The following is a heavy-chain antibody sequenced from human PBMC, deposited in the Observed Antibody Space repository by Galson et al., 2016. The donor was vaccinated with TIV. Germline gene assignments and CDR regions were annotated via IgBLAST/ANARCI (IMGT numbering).Heavy chain of an antibody. D-gene: IGHD1-1*01. V-gene: IGHV1-3*01. Sequence: SVKVSCKASGYTFTNYIMHWVRQAPGQRLEWMGWINAGNGNTKYSQKFQGRVTITRDTSASTAYMALRSLSSEDTAVYYCARDPGYFVYWGQGTLVTVSS. CDR1: GYTFTNYI. J-gene: IGHJ4*02. CDR2: INAGNGNT. CDR3: ARDPGYFVY.